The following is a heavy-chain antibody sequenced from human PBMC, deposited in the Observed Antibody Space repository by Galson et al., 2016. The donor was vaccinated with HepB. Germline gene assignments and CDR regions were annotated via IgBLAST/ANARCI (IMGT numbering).Heavy chain of an antibody. CDR1: GFIFSSYS. CDR2: ISSSSSYI. J-gene: IGHJ4*02. CDR3: ARGVGVLDY. Sequence: SLRLSCAASGFIFSSYSINWVRQAPGKGLEWVSSISSSSSYIYYADAVKGRFTISRDNAKNSLYLQMNSLGAEDTAVYYCARGVGVLDYWGQGTLVTVSS. V-gene: IGHV3-21*01. D-gene: IGHD3-3*01.